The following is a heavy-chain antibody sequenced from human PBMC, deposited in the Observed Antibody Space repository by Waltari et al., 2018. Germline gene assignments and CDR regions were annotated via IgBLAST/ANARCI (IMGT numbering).Heavy chain of an antibody. D-gene: IGHD4-17*01. J-gene: IGHJ4*02. Sequence: VQLQQWGAGLLKPSETLSLTCAVYGGSFSGYYWSWIRQPPGKGLEWVSVIYSGGSTYYADSVKGRFTISRDNSKNTLYLQMNSLRAEDTAVYYCARDPEYGPDYWGQGTLVTVSS. CDR2: IYSGGST. CDR1: GGSFSGYY. CDR3: ARDPEYGPDY. V-gene: IGHV3-53*01.